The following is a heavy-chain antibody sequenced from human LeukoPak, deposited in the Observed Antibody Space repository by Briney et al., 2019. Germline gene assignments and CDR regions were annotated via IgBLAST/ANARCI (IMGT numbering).Heavy chain of an antibody. CDR1: GGSFSGYY. Sequence: PSETLSLTCAVYGGSFSGYYWSWIRQPPGKGLEWIGEINHSGSTNYNPSLKSRVTISVDTSKNQFSLKLSSVTAADTAVYYCARVYDYVWGSYRPFDYWGQGTLVTVSS. J-gene: IGHJ4*02. V-gene: IGHV4-34*01. CDR3: ARVYDYVWGSYRPFDY. D-gene: IGHD3-16*02. CDR2: INHSGST.